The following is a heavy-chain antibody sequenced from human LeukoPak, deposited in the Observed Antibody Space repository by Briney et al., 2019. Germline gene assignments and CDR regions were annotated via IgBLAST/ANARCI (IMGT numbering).Heavy chain of an antibody. CDR3: ARGSGIAPSGRWIQH. Sequence: SETLSLTCAVYGGSLSGYYWSWIRQPPGKGLEWIGEINHSGSTNYNPSLKSRVTISVDMSKNQFSLKLSSVTAADTAVYYCARGSGIAPSGRWIQHWGQGTLVTVSS. D-gene: IGHD6-13*01. V-gene: IGHV4-34*01. J-gene: IGHJ1*01. CDR1: GGSLSGYY. CDR2: INHSGST.